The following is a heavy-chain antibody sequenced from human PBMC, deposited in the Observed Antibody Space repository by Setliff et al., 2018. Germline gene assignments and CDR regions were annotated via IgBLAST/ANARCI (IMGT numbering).Heavy chain of an antibody. CDR2: INPSGGYT. CDR3: VVNMVGPVTGLDC. V-gene: IGHV1-18*01. CDR1: GYTFTSYG. D-gene: IGHD1-26*01. J-gene: IGHJ4*02. Sequence: AASVKVSCKASGYTFTSYGITWVRQAPGQGLEWMGTINPSGGYTIYAPEFQGRVTMTTDTSTRTAYMELSGLASDDTAIYFCVVNMVGPVTGLDCWGPGTLVTVSS.